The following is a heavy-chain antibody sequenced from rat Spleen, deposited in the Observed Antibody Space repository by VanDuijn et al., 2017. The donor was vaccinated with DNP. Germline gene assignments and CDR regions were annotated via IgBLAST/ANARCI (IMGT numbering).Heavy chain of an antibody. J-gene: IGHJ2*01. V-gene: IGHV3-1*01. CDR2: ISYSGRT. CDR3: ARWGDYFDY. CDR1: GYSITSHY. Sequence: EVQLQESGPGLVKPSQSLSLTCSVTGYSITSHYWGWIREFPGNKMEWIGHISYSGRTHYNPSLKSRISIARDTSKNQFFLQLNSVTTEDTATYYCARWGDYFDYWGQGVMVTVSS.